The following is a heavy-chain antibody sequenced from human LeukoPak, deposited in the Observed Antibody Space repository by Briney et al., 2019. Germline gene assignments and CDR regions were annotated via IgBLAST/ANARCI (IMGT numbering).Heavy chain of an antibody. D-gene: IGHD3-22*01. CDR3: ARGANYYDSSGYYDY. V-gene: IGHV6-1*01. Sequence: SQTLSLTCAISGDSVSTNSAAWNWIRQSPSRGLEWLGRTYYRSKWYNDYAVSVKSRITINPDTSKNQFSLQLTSVTPEDTAVYYCARGANYYDSSGYYDYWGQGTLVTVSS. CDR1: GDSVSTNSAA. J-gene: IGHJ4*02. CDR2: TYYRSKWYN.